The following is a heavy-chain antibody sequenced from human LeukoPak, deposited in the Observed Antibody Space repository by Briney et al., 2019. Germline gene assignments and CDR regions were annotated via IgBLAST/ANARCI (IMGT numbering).Heavy chain of an antibody. V-gene: IGHV5-51*01. CDR2: IYPGGSET. J-gene: IGHJ4*02. CDR1: GYSFTSYW. D-gene: IGHD5-24*01. Sequence: SGESLKISCKGSGYSFTSYWISWVRQMPGKGLEWMGIIYPGGSETRYDPSFQGQVTISADRSTSTAYLQWSSLRASDTAMYYCARASRDGYNQNFDHWGQGTLVTVSS. CDR3: ARASRDGYNQNFDH.